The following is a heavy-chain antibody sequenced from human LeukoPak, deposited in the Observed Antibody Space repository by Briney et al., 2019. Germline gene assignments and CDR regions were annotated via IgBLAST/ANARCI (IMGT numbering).Heavy chain of an antibody. J-gene: IGHJ4*02. CDR1: GGSISSYY. Sequence: SGTLSLTCTVSGGSISSYYWSWIRPPPGKGLEWMAYISDIGSINYNPSLKSRVPISLHTSKHQFPLKPSTVTAEDTAVDYFYGLLPRNTVDFWGQGTRVTVSS. D-gene: IGHD4-17*01. CDR3: YGLLPRNTVDF. CDR2: ISDIGSI. V-gene: IGHV4-59*08.